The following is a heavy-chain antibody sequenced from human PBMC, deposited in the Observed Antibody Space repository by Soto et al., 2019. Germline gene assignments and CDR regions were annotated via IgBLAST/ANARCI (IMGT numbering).Heavy chain of an antibody. J-gene: IGHJ4*02. D-gene: IGHD3-9*01. CDR2: ISSGGTTI. Sequence: QVHLVESGGGLVKPGGSLRLSCAVSGFTFSDYYMSWIRQAPGKGLEWVAYISSGGTTIYYGDSVKGRFAISRDNAKKSLYLQMNSLRAEDTAVYYCARDYDILTGYSPFDYWGQGTLVTVSS. V-gene: IGHV3-11*01. CDR1: GFTFSDYY. CDR3: ARDYDILTGYSPFDY.